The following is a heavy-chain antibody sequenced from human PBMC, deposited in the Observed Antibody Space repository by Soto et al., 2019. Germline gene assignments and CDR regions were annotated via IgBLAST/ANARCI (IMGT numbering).Heavy chain of an antibody. CDR1: GYTFTDYG. CDR3: ARISQSDFWSGYYYFFDY. CDR2: ITAFNGNT. V-gene: IGHV1-18*01. Sequence: QVHLVQSGAEVEKPGASVKVSCKASGYTFTDYGISWVRQAPGQGLQWMGWITAFNGNTKYAQQFQGRVTMTTDTSTSTAYMELRSLESDDTALYYCARISQSDFWSGYYYFFDYWCQGTLVTVSS. D-gene: IGHD3-3*01. J-gene: IGHJ4*02.